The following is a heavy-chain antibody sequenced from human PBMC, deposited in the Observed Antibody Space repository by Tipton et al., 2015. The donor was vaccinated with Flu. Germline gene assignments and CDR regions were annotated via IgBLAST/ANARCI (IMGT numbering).Heavy chain of an antibody. Sequence: GEALGSSYYWAWIRQPPGRGLEWIGNICPGSPYYNPSLRSRVTISVARAKAQFSLRLTSVTAADTAVYFCARRDFSNYVSEPKNWFDLWGRGTLVTVSS. CDR3: ARRDFSNYVSEPKNWFDL. D-gene: IGHD4-11*01. V-gene: IGHV4-38-2*01. CDR1: GEALGSSYY. CDR2: ICPGSP. J-gene: IGHJ5*01.